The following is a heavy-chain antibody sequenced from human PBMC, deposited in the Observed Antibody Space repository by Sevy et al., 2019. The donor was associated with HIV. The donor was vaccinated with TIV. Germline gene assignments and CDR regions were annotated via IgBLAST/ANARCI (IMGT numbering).Heavy chain of an antibody. CDR2: FFHSGTT. CDR3: ARARAYPRDSDDGFAN. V-gene: IGHV4-59*01. CDR1: DASITTNY. Sequence: TENLSLTCLVSDASITTNYWSWIRQAPGKGLEWIGYFFHSGTTNYNRSLKSRVTISGDTSKNEFSLRLTSVTAADTAVYYCARARAYPRDSDDGFANWGQGTMVIVSS. D-gene: IGHD2-21*01. J-gene: IGHJ3*02.